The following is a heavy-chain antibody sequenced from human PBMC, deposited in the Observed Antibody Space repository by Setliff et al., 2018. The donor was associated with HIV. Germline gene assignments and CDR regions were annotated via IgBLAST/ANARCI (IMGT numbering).Heavy chain of an antibody. V-gene: IGHV1-8*03. J-gene: IGHJ3*02. CDR2: MNPNSGNT. D-gene: IGHD3-10*01. CDR3: ARVRLSMVRGPFDAFDI. Sequence: ASVKVSCKASGYAFTSYNINWVRQATGQGLEWVQQATGQGLEWMGWMNPNSGNTDYAQKFQGRVTITRNTSISTACMELSSLRSEDTAVYYCARVRLSMVRGPFDAFDIWGQGTMVTVSS. CDR1: GYAFTSYN.